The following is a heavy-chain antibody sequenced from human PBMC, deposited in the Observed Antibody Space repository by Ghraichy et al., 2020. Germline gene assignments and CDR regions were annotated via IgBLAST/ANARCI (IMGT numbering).Heavy chain of an antibody. CDR3: ARLLGYCSGGSCYLDNWFDP. Sequence: SQTLSLTCTVSGGSISSSSYYWGWIRQPPGKGLEWIGSIYYSGSTYYNPSLKSRVTISVDTSKNQFSLKLSSVTAADTAVYYCARLLGYCSGGSCYLDNWFDPWGQGTLVTVSS. CDR1: GGSISSSSYY. J-gene: IGHJ5*02. D-gene: IGHD2-15*01. V-gene: IGHV4-39*01. CDR2: IYYSGST.